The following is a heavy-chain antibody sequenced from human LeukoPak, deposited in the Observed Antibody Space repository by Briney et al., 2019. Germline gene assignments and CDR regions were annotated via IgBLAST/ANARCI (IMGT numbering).Heavy chain of an antibody. CDR1: GYTFTSYY. V-gene: IGHV1-46*01. CDR3: AREGNSYGLDY. Sequence: ASVNVSCTASGYTFTSYYMHWVRQAPGQGLEWMGIINPSGGSTSYAQKFQGRVTMTRDTSISTAYMELSRLRSDDTAVYYCAREGNSYGLDYWGQGTLVTVSS. J-gene: IGHJ4*02. CDR2: INPSGGST. D-gene: IGHD5-18*01.